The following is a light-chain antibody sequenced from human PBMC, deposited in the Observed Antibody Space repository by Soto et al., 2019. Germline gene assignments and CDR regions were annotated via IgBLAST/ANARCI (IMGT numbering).Light chain of an antibody. CDR3: CSYAGSSTT. Sequence: QSALTQPASVSGSPGQSITISCTGTRSDVGSYNLVSWYQQHPGKAPKLMIYEGSKRPSGVSNRFSGSKSGNTASLTISGLQAEDEADYYCCSYAGSSTTFGGGTKLTVL. CDR2: EGS. CDR1: RSDVGSYNL. J-gene: IGLJ2*01. V-gene: IGLV2-23*01.